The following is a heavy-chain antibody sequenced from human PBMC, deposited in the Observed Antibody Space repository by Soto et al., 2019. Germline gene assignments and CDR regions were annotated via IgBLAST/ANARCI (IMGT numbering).Heavy chain of an antibody. CDR2: ISSSSTTI. Sequence: GSLRLSCVASGSSVSTFGMNWVRQAPGEGLEWVAYISSSSTTIFYGGSVKGRFTASRDNAENSMYLEMNNLRVEDTAIYYCARDKGGSVAGFNWFDPWGHGTLVTVSS. CDR1: GSSVSTFG. J-gene: IGHJ5*02. D-gene: IGHD6-19*01. V-gene: IGHV3-48*01. CDR3: ARDKGGSVAGFNWFDP.